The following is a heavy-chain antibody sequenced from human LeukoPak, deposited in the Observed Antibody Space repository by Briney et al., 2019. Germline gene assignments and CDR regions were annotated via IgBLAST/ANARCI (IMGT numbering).Heavy chain of an antibody. CDR2: IYSGGST. CDR3: ARDSGWYSGPYYFDY. D-gene: IGHD6-19*01. CDR1: GFTVSSNY. Sequence: GGSLRLSCAASGFTVSSNYMSWVRQAPGKGLEWVSVIYSGGSTNYADSVKGRFTISRDNSKNTLYLQMNSLRAEDTAVYYCARDSGWYSGPYYFDYWGQGTLVTVSS. V-gene: IGHV3-66*01. J-gene: IGHJ4*02.